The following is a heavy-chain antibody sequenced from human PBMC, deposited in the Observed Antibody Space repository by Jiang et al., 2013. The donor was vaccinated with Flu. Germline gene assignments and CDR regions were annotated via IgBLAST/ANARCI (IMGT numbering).Heavy chain of an antibody. D-gene: IGHD5-12*01. CDR1: GFRFDDYA. Sequence: GLVQPGRSLRLSCAASGFRFDDYAMHWVRQAPGKGLEWVSGITWNSGTLGYADSVRGRFTISRDNAKESLYLQMNSLRAEDTAVYYCAKDPTRGYSGYATFSDWGQGTLVTVSS. CDR2: ITWNSGTL. V-gene: IGHV3-9*01. CDR3: AKDPTRGYSGYATFSD. J-gene: IGHJ4*02.